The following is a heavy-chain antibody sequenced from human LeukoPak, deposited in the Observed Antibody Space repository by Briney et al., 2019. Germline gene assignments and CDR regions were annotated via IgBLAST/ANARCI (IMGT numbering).Heavy chain of an antibody. J-gene: IGHJ4*02. D-gene: IGHD2-2*01. V-gene: IGHV4-30-2*05. CDR2: IYHSGST. Sequence: PSQTLSLTCTVSGGSISSGGYYWSWIRQPPGKGLEWIGYIYHSGSTYYNPSLKSRVTISVDTSKNQFSLKLSSVTAADTAVYYCARGAHCSSTSCYYFDYWGQGTLVTVSS. CDR3: ARGAHCSSTSCYYFDY. CDR1: GGSISSGGYY.